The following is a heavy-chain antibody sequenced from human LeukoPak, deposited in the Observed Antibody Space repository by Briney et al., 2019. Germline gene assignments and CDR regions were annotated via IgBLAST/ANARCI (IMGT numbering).Heavy chain of an antibody. D-gene: IGHD1-7*01. Sequence: GGSLRLSCAASGFTFSSYWMSWVRQAPGKGLEWVANIKQDGSEKYYVDSVKGRFTISRDNSKNTLYLQMDSLRSDDTAVYYCAKSSAGITWFDPWGQGTLVIVSS. V-gene: IGHV3-7*01. CDR3: AKSSAGITWFDP. CDR1: GFTFSSYW. CDR2: IKQDGSEK. J-gene: IGHJ5*02.